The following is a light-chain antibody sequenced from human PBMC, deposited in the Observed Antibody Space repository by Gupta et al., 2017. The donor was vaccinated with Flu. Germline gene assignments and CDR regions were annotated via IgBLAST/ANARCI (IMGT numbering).Light chain of an antibody. CDR3: AAWDDTLDVYV. V-gene: IGLV1-44*01. J-gene: IGLJ1*01. Sequence: QSVLTQPPSASGTPGQRVTMSCSGSDSNVGDNSANWYQQLPNMAPKLIVYGTNQRPSGVPDRFSGSKSGTSASLAISGLQSDDEADYYCAAWDDTLDVYVFGSGTKVTVL. CDR2: GTN. CDR1: DSNVGDNS.